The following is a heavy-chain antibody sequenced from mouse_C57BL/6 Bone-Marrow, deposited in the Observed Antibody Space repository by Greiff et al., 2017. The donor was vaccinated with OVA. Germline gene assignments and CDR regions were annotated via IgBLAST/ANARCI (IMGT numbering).Heavy chain of an antibody. CDR2: IWWDDDK. CDR1: GFSLSTFGMG. J-gene: IGHJ3*01. Sequence: QVTLKESGPGILQPSQTLSLTCSFSGFSLSTFGMGVGWIRQPSGKGLEWLAHIWWDDDKYYNPALKSRLTISKDTSKNQVFLKIANVDTADTATYYCARILYYYGSSGAWFAYWGQGTLVTVSA. D-gene: IGHD1-1*01. CDR3: ARILYYYGSSGAWFAY. V-gene: IGHV8-8*01.